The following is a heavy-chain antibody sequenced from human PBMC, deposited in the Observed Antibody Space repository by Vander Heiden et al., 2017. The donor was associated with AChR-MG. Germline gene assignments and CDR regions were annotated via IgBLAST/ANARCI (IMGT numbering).Heavy chain of an antibody. CDR1: GFPFSSYS. Sequence: EVQLVESGGGLVKPGGSLRLSCAASGFPFSSYSMNGVRQAPGKGLEWVSSISSSSSYIYYADSVKGRFTISRDNAKNSLYLQMNSLRAEDTAVYYCAREEVEVLGIVYYYYYYMDVWGKGTTVTVSS. V-gene: IGHV3-21*01. J-gene: IGHJ6*03. CDR2: ISSSSSYI. D-gene: IGHD1-26*01. CDR3: AREEVEVLGIVYYYYYYMDV.